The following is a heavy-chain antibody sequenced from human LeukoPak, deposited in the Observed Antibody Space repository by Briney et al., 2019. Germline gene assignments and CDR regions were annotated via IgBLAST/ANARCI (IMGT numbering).Heavy chain of an antibody. Sequence: SVKVSCKASGGTFSSYAISWVRQAPGQGLEWMGRIIPILGIANYAQKFQGRVTITADKSTSTAYMELSSLRSEDTAVYYCAREGAEYYYDSSGYYGPGYNWFDPWGQGTLVTVSS. CDR3: AREGAEYYYDSSGYYGPGYNWFDP. CDR2: IIPILGIA. CDR1: GGTFSSYA. V-gene: IGHV1-69*04. J-gene: IGHJ5*02. D-gene: IGHD3-22*01.